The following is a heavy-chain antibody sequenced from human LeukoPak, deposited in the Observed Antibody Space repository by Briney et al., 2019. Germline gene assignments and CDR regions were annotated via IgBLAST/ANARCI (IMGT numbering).Heavy chain of an antibody. Sequence: GGSLRLSCAASGFTFSSYAMSWVRQAPGKGLEWVSAISGSGGSTYYADSVKDRFTISRDNSKNTLFLQMNSLRAEDTAVYYCAKDSLVGGWLVGYSFDSWGQGTLVTVSS. CDR3: AKDSLVGGWLVGYSFDS. J-gene: IGHJ4*02. V-gene: IGHV3-23*01. CDR2: ISGSGGST. CDR1: GFTFSSYA. D-gene: IGHD6-19*01.